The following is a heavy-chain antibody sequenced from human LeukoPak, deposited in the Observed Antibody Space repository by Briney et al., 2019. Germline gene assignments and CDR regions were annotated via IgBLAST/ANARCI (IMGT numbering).Heavy chain of an antibody. CDR3: GSDPNGDYVGALGY. CDR2: VTSRGGGT. V-gene: IGHV3-23*01. CDR1: GFTFSSYA. J-gene: IGHJ4*01. Sequence: GGSLRLSCTDSGFTFSSYALAWVRQAPGKGLEWVAAVTSRGGGTHYADSVKGRFTISRDNSKNTIYLQMNSLRAEDTAIYYCGSDPNGDYVGALGYWGRGTLVTVSS. D-gene: IGHD4-17*01.